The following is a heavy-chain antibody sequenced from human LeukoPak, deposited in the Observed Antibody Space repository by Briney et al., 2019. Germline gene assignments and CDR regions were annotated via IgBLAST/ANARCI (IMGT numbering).Heavy chain of an antibody. J-gene: IGHJ4*02. Sequence: GGSLRLSCAASGFTFRRHGMHWVRQAPGKGLEWVAVIWYDGSNKYYVDSVKGRFTISRDNAKNSLYLQMNSLRAEDTAVYYCAREWMVTAIDYWGQGTLVTVSS. V-gene: IGHV3-33*01. CDR1: GFTFRRHG. D-gene: IGHD2-21*02. CDR2: IWYDGSNK. CDR3: AREWMVTAIDY.